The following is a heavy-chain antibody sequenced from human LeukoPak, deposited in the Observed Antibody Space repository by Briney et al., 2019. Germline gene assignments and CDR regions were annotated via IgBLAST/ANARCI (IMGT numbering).Heavy chain of an antibody. J-gene: IGHJ4*02. Sequence: PGGSLRLSCAASGFTFSSYWMSWVRQAPGKGLEWVANIKQDGSEKYYVDSVKGRFTISRDNAKNSLYLQMNSLRAEDTAVYYCASGGDSGSYHGIDYWGQGTLVTVSS. D-gene: IGHD1-26*01. CDR2: IKQDGSEK. V-gene: IGHV3-7*01. CDR3: ASGGDSGSYHGIDY. CDR1: GFTFSSYW.